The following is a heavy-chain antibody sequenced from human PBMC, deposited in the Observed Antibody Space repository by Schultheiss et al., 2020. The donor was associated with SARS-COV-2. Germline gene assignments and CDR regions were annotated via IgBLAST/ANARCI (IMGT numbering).Heavy chain of an antibody. Sequence: SETLSLTCTVSGGSVSSGTYYWSWIRQPPGKGLEWIGHIYYSGSAYYNPSLKGRVTISIDTSKNQFSLKLTSVTAADTAVYFCARVSRRTNIYGLDVWGQGTTVTVSS. CDR1: GGSVSSGTYY. D-gene: IGHD2-8*01. CDR2: IYYSGSA. J-gene: IGHJ6*02. CDR3: ARVSRRTNIYGLDV. V-gene: IGHV4-61*01.